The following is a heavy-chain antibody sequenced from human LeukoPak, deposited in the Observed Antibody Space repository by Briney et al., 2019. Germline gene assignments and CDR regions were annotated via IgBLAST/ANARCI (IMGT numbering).Heavy chain of an antibody. CDR2: ISGSGVST. J-gene: IGHJ4*02. CDR1: GFTFSDYY. CDR3: AKEVKEITAAGEIDY. Sequence: GGSLRLSCAASGFTFSDYYMSWIRQAPGKGLEWVSGISGSGVSTYFADSVKGRFIISRDNSKNTLYLQMNSLRVEDTAVYYCAKEVKEITAAGEIDYWGQGTLVTVSS. V-gene: IGHV3-23*01. D-gene: IGHD6-13*01.